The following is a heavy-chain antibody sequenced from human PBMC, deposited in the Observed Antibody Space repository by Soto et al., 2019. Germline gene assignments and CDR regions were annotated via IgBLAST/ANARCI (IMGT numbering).Heavy chain of an antibody. CDR2: IISSDSYT. CDR1: GFTFSSYN. V-gene: IGHV3-21*04. J-gene: IGHJ4*02. CDR3: ASAGIAAARTFSYCSGGSCYSGY. Sequence: GGSLRLSCAASGFTFSSYNMNWVRQAPGKGLEWVSSIISSDSYTYYADSVKGRFTISRDNSKNTLYLQMNSLRAEDTAVYYCASAGIAAARTFSYCSGGSCYSGYWGQGTLVTVSS. D-gene: IGHD2-15*01.